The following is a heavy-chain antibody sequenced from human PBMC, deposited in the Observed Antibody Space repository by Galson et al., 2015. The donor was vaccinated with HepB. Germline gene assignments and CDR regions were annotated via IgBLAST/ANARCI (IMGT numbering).Heavy chain of an antibody. J-gene: IGHJ6*02. D-gene: IGHD5-12*01. Sequence: SVKVSCKASGYTFTSYGLTWVRQAPGQGLEWMGWISAYNGNTNYAQKLQGRVTMTTDTSTSTAYMELWSLRSDDTAVYYCARDRLVVYSGYDNYYYYGMDVWGQGTTVTVSS. V-gene: IGHV1-18*01. CDR1: GYTFTSYG. CDR2: ISAYNGNT. CDR3: ARDRLVVYSGYDNYYYYGMDV.